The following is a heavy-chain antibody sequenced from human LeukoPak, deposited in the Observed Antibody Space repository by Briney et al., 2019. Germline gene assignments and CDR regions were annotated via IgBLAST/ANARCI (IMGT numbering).Heavy chain of an antibody. CDR3: ARDRVGIAARKSFDY. J-gene: IGHJ4*02. D-gene: IGHD6-6*01. Sequence: PSETLSLTCTVSGGSIGSSSYYWGWIRQPPGKGLEWIGSIYYSGSTYYNPSLKSRVTISVDTSKNHFSLKLSSVTAADTAVYYCARDRVGIAARKSFDYWGQGTLVTVSS. V-gene: IGHV4-39*07. CDR2: IYYSGST. CDR1: GGSIGSSSYY.